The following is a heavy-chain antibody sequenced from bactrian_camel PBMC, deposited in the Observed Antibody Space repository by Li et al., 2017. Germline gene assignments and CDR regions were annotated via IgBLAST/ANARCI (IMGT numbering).Heavy chain of an antibody. V-gene: IGHV3S36*01. CDR3: ATATDCRWTGYPTWTPMANY. CDR1: GYGSDDYC. CDR2: IQIGGEST. Sequence: VQLVESGRGSVQAGGSLRLSCSVSGYGSDDYCMAWFRQAPGKEREGVAAIQIGGESTFIGDSVKGRFTISQDQAKNTVYLHMNNLKPEDTAMYYCATATDCRWTGYPTWTPMANYWGQGTQVTVS. D-gene: IGHD1*01. J-gene: IGHJ4*01.